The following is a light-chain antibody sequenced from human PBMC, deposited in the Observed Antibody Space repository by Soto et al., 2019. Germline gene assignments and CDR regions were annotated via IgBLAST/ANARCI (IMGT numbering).Light chain of an antibody. V-gene: IGKV3-20*01. J-gene: IGKJ2*01. CDR3: EQYGSSYT. CDR2: GAS. CDR1: QSVSSSY. Sequence: ETVWTQSPGTLSLSPGERATLSCRASQSVSSSYLAWYQQKPGQAPRLLIYGASSRATGIPDRFSGSGSGTDFTLPISRLEPEDFAVYYCEQYGSSYTFGQGTKLEIK.